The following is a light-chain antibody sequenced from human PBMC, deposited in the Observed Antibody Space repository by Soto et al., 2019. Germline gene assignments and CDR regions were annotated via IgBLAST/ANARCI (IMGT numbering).Light chain of an antibody. CDR2: GAS. CDR1: QSVSSSY. J-gene: IGKJ4*01. Sequence: EIVLTQSPGTLSLSLGERATISCRASQSVSSSYLAWYQQKPGQDTRLLIYGASSRATGIPDRVSGRGSGTDVTLTISRLETEDFAVYYCQQYGSSALTFGGGTKVDIK. CDR3: QQYGSSALT. V-gene: IGKV3-20*01.